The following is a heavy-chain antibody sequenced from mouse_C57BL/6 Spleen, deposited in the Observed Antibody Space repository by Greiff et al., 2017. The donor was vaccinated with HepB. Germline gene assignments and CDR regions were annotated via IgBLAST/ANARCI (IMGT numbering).Heavy chain of an antibody. CDR3: AREDYSKGAWFAY. CDR1: GFTFSSYA. CDR2: ISDGGSYT. V-gene: IGHV5-4*01. J-gene: IGHJ3*01. D-gene: IGHD2-5*01. Sequence: EVKVVESGGGLVKPGGSLKLSCAASGFTFSSYAMSWVRQTPEKRLEWVATISDGGSYTYYPDNVKGRFTISRDNAKNNLYLQMSHLKSEDTAMYYCAREDYSKGAWFAYWGQGTLVTVSA.